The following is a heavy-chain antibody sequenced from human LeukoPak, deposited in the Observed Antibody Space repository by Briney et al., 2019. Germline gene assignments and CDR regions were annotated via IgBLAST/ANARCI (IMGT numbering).Heavy chain of an antibody. CDR1: GFTFSSYA. D-gene: IGHD3-22*01. V-gene: IGHV3-30*18. J-gene: IGHJ4*02. Sequence: GGSLRLSCAASGFTFSSYAMSWVRQAPGKGLEWVAVISYDGSNKYYADSVKGRFTISRDNSKNTLYLQMNSLRAEDTAVYYCAKGSGYYRPYYFDYWGQGTLVTVSS. CDR2: ISYDGSNK. CDR3: AKGSGYYRPYYFDY.